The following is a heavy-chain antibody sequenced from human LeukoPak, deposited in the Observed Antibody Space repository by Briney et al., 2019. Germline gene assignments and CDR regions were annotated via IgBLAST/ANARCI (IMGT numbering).Heavy chain of an antibody. Sequence: SETLSLTCTVSGGSISSSSYYWGWIRQPPGKGLEWIGHIYYSGSTNYNSSLKSRVTISVDTSRNQFSLKLSSLTAADTAVYYCARGKAAAASTLPFDPWGQGTLVTVSS. D-gene: IGHD6-13*01. CDR2: IYYSGST. CDR3: ARGKAAAASTLPFDP. V-gene: IGHV4-61*05. CDR1: GGSISSSSYY. J-gene: IGHJ5*02.